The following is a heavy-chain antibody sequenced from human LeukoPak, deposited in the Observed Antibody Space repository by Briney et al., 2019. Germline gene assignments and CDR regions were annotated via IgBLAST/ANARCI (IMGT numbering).Heavy chain of an antibody. D-gene: IGHD3/OR15-3a*01. CDR1: GFSFGKYW. Sequence: EGSLRLSCVASGFSFGKYWMSWVRQAPGKGLEWVANIRLDGSEKNYVDSVKGRFTISRDDTKNSLYLQMNSLRAEDTAVFYCARDQYDTWSRRGNFDSWGQGTLVIVSS. CDR2: IRLDGSEK. J-gene: IGHJ4*02. CDR3: ARDQYDTWSRRGNFDS. V-gene: IGHV3-7*03.